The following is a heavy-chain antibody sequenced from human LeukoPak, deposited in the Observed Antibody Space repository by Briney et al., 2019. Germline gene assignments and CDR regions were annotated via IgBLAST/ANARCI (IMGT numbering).Heavy chain of an antibody. V-gene: IGHV4-30-2*01. D-gene: IGHD3-3*01. CDR3: ARDAFSEDPYDPQY. Sequence: SETLSLTCTVSGGSISSGGYYWSWIRQPPGKGLEWIGYIYHSGSTYYNPSLKSRVSISVDRSKNQFSLKLSSVTAADTAVYYCARDAFSEDPYDPQYWGQGTLVTVSS. J-gene: IGHJ4*02. CDR2: IYHSGST. CDR1: GGSISSGGYY.